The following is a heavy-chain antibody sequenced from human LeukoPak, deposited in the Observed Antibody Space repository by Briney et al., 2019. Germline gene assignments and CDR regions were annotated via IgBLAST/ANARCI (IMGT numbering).Heavy chain of an antibody. J-gene: IGHJ4*02. CDR1: GFTFSSYW. CDR3: TRRHSYSSGYIDY. CDR2: IGSDGSDT. Sequence: PGGSLRLSCAASGFTFSSYWMHWVRQAPGKGLVWVSRIGSDGSDTAYADSVKGRFTISRDNAKNTLYLQMNSLRAEDAAVYYCTRRHSYSSGYIDYWGQGTLVTVSS. V-gene: IGHV3-74*01. D-gene: IGHD6-6*01.